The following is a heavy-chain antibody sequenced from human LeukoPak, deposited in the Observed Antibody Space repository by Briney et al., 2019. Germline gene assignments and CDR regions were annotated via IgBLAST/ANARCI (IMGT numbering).Heavy chain of an antibody. Sequence: GGSLRLSCAASGFTFSSYAMHWVRQAPGKGLEWVAVISYDGSNKYYADSVKGRFTISRDNSKNTLYLQMNSLRAEDTAVYYCAKGQSGNKHLDAFDIWGQGTMVTVSS. V-gene: IGHV3-30-3*01. D-gene: IGHD4-23*01. CDR3: AKGQSGNKHLDAFDI. CDR2: ISYDGSNK. CDR1: GFTFSSYA. J-gene: IGHJ3*02.